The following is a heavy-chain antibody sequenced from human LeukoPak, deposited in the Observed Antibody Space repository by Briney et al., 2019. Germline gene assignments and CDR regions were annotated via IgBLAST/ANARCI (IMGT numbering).Heavy chain of an antibody. CDR1: GYTFTSYA. V-gene: IGHV1-3*01. J-gene: IGHJ4*02. CDR3: ARVSKRGGYDWYFDY. Sequence: ASVEVSCKASGYTFTSYAMHWVRQAPGQRLEWMGWINAGNGNTKYSQKFQGRVTITRDTSASTAYMELSSLRSEDTAVYYCARVSKRGGYDWYFDYWGQGTLVTVSS. CDR2: INAGNGNT. D-gene: IGHD5-12*01.